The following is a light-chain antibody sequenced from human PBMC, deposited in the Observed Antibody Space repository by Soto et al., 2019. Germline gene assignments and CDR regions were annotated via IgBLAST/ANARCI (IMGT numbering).Light chain of an antibody. Sequence: DIGLTRSPATLSCSPGEIATLSSSASQIVRSTSLAWYQQKPGQAPRLLMYGASSRATVIPDKFSGGGSGTDFTLTISRLEPEDFAVYYCQHYGSSPPINFGQGTRLEIK. V-gene: IGKV3-20*01. CDR3: QHYGSSPPIN. J-gene: IGKJ5*01. CDR2: GAS. CDR1: QIVRSTS.